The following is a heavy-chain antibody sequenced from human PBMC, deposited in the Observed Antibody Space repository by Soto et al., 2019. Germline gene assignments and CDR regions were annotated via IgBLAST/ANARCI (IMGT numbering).Heavy chain of an antibody. Sequence: SVKVSCKASGFAFTSSAMQCVRQARGQRLEWIGWIVVGSGNTNYAQKFQERVTITRDMSTSTAYMELSSLRSEDTAVYYCAAEAYGSGSYSYWGQGTLVTVSS. CDR1: GFAFTSSA. D-gene: IGHD3-10*01. V-gene: IGHV1-58*02. CDR3: AAEAYGSGSYSY. J-gene: IGHJ4*02. CDR2: IVVGSGNT.